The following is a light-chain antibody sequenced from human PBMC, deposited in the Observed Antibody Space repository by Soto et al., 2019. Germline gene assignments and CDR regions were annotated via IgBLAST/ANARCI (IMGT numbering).Light chain of an antibody. CDR3: QQYNSYSWT. V-gene: IGKV1-5*01. Sequence: DIQMTQSPSTLSASVGDRVTMTCRASQSVSSWLAWYQRKPGKAPNLLIYDASNLESGVPSRFSGSGSGTEFTLTISSLQPDDFATYYCQQYNSYSWTFGQGTKVEIK. J-gene: IGKJ1*01. CDR1: QSVSSW. CDR2: DAS.